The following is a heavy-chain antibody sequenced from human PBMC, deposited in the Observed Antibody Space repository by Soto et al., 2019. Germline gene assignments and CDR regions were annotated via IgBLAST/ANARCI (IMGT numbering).Heavy chain of an antibody. CDR3: ARPLWRNDYNWGYLDL. CDR1: GFTFSSYA. V-gene: IGHV3-30-3*01. J-gene: IGHJ2*01. Sequence: QVQLVESGGGVVQPGRSLRLSCAASGFTFSSYAMHWVRQAPGKGLEWVAVISYDGSNKYYADSVKGRFTISRDNSKNALYLQMSSLRAEDTAVYYCARPLWRNDYNWGYLDLWGRGTLVTVSS. CDR2: ISYDGSNK. D-gene: IGHD4-4*01.